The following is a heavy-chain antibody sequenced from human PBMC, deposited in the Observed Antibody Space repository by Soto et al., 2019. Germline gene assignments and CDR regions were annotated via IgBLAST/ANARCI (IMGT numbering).Heavy chain of an antibody. CDR1: GFTFTRYS. CDR3: ARESEDRTSNFDX. V-gene: IGHV3-21*06. J-gene: IGHJ4*02. Sequence: GGSLRLSCAASGFTFTRYSMNWVRQAPGKGLEWVSSISSTTNYIYYGDSMKVRFTISRDNANNSLYLEMNSLRAEDTAVYYFARESEDRTSNFDXWGQGTWVTVSX. CDR2: ISSTTNYI.